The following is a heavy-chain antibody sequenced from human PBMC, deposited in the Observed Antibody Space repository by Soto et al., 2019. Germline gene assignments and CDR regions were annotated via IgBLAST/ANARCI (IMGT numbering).Heavy chain of an antibody. V-gene: IGHV5-51*01. D-gene: IGHD1-1*01. J-gene: IGHJ6*02. CDR3: ALYTTNYYYGMDV. CDR1: GYSFTSYW. CDR2: IYPGDSDT. Sequence: RESLKISCKGSGYSFTSYWIGWVRQMPGKGLEWMGIIYPGDSDTRYSPSFQGQVTISADKSISTAYLQWSSLKASDTAMYYCALYTTNYYYGMDVWGQGTTVTVSS.